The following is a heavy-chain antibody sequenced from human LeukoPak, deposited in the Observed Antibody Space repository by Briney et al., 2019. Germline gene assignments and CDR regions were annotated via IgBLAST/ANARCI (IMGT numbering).Heavy chain of an antibody. D-gene: IGHD6-13*01. CDR1: GFTFSSYA. V-gene: IGHV3-66*01. Sequence: GGSLRLSCAASGFTFSSYAMSWVRQAPGKGLEWVSVIYSCGSTYYADSVKGRFTIARDNSKNILYLQSNSLRAEDTAVFYCAREAFASVFQQLTPSGWFDPWGQGTLVTVSS. CDR2: IYSCGST. CDR3: AREAFASVFQQLTPSGWFDP. J-gene: IGHJ5*02.